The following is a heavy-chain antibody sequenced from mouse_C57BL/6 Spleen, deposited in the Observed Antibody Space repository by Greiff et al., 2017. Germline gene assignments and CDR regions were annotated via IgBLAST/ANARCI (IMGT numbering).Heavy chain of an antibody. Sequence: QVQLQESGAELVKPGASVKLSCKASGYTFTSYWMHWVKQRPGQGLEWIGYINPSSGYTNYNQKFKDKATLTADKSSSTAYMQLSSLTYEDSAVYDCASDNWDGDYWGQGTTLTVSS. CDR3: ASDNWDGDY. D-gene: IGHD4-1*01. CDR2: INPSSGYT. J-gene: IGHJ2*01. CDR1: GYTFTSYW. V-gene: IGHV1-7*01.